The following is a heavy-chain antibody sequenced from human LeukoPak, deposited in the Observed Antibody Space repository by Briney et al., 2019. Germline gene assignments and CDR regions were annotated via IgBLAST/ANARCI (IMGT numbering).Heavy chain of an antibody. Sequence: ASVKVSCKASGYTLTSYGITWVRQAPGQGLEWMGWISAYNGNTNYAQKLQGRITMTTDTSTSTAYMELRSLRSDDTAVYYCTRDQSMCSGGSCYCAYWGQGTLVTVSS. CDR2: ISAYNGNT. CDR3: TRDQSMCSGGSCYCAY. CDR1: GYTLTSYG. V-gene: IGHV1-18*01. D-gene: IGHD2-15*01. J-gene: IGHJ4*02.